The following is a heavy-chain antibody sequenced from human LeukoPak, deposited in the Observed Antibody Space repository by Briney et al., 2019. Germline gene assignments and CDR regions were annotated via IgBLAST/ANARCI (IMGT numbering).Heavy chain of an antibody. CDR1: GFTFSSSA. J-gene: IGHJ3*02. V-gene: IGHV3-23*01. CDR2: ISGGGGAT. CDR3: AKDRVIQLVPYYLAPDI. D-gene: IGHD3-10*01. Sequence: GGSLRLSCAASGFTFSSSAMSWVRQDPGKGLEWVSSISGGGGATYYADSVKGRFTISRDNSKNTLYLQMNSLRAEDTAVYYCAKDRVIQLVPYYLAPDIWGQGTMVTVSS.